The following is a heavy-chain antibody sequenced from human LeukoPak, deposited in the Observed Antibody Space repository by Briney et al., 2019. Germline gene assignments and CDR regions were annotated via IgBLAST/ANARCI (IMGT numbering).Heavy chain of an antibody. J-gene: IGHJ4*02. D-gene: IGHD3-3*01. CDR1: GYTFNSYG. Sequence: GASVKVSFETSGYTFNSYGISWVRQAPGQGVEGVGWISGYNGNTDYAQKFQGRLTVSTHTSTGTAYMELRSLRSDDTAVYYCARDQYDLLYYFDYWGQGTLVTVSS. CDR2: ISGYNGNT. CDR3: ARDQYDLLYYFDY. V-gene: IGHV1-18*01.